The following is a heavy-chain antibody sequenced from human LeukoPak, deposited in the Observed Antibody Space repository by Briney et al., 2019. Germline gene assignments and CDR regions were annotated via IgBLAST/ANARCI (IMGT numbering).Heavy chain of an antibody. Sequence: SETLSLTCTVSGVSINSHYWSWIRQSPGKGLEWIAYGHYSGTTNYNPSLKSRVTISLDTSKNQFSLKLRSVTAADTAIYYCARRMYDIGWVLDYWGQGALVTVSS. D-gene: IGHD6-19*01. J-gene: IGHJ4*02. CDR2: GHYSGTT. CDR1: GVSINSHY. CDR3: ARRMYDIGWVLDY. V-gene: IGHV4-59*11.